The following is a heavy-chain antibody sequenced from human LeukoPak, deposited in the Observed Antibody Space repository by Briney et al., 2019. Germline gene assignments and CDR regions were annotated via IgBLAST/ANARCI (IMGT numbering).Heavy chain of an antibody. J-gene: IGHJ4*02. CDR1: GGSISSSSYY. CDR2: IYYSGST. Sequence: PSETLSLTCTVSGGSISSSSYYWGWIRQPPGKGLEWIGSIYYSGSTYYNPSLKSRVTISVDTSKNQFSLKLSSVTAADTAVYYCARAWGYRDGYNYDYWGQGTLVTVSS. CDR3: ARAWGYRDGYNYDY. V-gene: IGHV4-39*07. D-gene: IGHD5-24*01.